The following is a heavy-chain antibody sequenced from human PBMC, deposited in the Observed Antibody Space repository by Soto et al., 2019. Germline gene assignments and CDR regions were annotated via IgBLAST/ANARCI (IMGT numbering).Heavy chain of an antibody. CDR3: ARLPRDCNKTSCYYADH. CDR2: MYPGDSDT. J-gene: IGHJ4*02. D-gene: IGHD3-3*01. Sequence: GESLKIACRSSGCDFNTNWFGWVRQLPGIGLEWVGIMYPGDSDTRYNPSLQGHVTLSVDVTVSTAFLQWRSLETSDTGMYFCARLPRDCNKTSCYYADHWGQGTQVTVSS. V-gene: IGHV5-51*01. CDR1: GCDFNTNW.